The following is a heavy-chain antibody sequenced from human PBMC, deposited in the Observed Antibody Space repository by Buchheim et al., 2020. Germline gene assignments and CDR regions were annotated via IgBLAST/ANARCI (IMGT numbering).Heavy chain of an antibody. D-gene: IGHD3-10*01. V-gene: IGHV3-30*18. J-gene: IGHJ4*02. CDR2: ISYDGSNK. CDR1: GFTFSSYG. CDR3: AKDSAVDTYYFDY. Sequence: QVQLVESGGGVVQPGRSLRLSCAASGFTFSSYGMHWVRQAPGKGLEWVAVISYDGSNKYYADSVKGRFTISRDNSKNTLYLQMNSLRAEDTAVYYCAKDSAVDTYYFDYWGQGTL.